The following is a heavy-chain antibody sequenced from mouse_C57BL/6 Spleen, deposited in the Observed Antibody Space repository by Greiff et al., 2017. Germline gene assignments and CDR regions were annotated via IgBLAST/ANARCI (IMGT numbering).Heavy chain of an antibody. CDR3: ARGITTVGANWYVDV. CDR1: GYTFTSYW. D-gene: IGHD1-1*01. CDR2: IHPTSGST. J-gene: IGHJ1*03. Sequence: QVQLQQPGAELVKPGASVKLSCKASGYTFTSYWMHWVKQRPGQGLEWIGMIHPTSGSTNYNEKFKSKATLTVDKSSSTAYMQLSSLTSEDSAVYYCARGITTVGANWYVDVWGTGTTVTVSS. V-gene: IGHV1-64*01.